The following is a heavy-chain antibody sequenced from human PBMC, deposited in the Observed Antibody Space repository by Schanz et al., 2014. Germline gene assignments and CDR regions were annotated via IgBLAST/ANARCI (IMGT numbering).Heavy chain of an antibody. CDR1: GGTFNSYT. CDR2: IIPILGIA. J-gene: IGHJ5*02. D-gene: IGHD2-2*01. V-gene: IGHV1-69*08. Sequence: QVQLVQSGAEVKKPGSSMKVSCKASGGTFNSYTINWVRQAPGQGLEWMGRIIPILGIANYAQKFQGRVTITADRSTSTAYMELRSLRSDDTAVYYCARDRRRYCSTASCLHDNWFDPWGQGTLVTVSS. CDR3: ARDRRRYCSTASCLHDNWFDP.